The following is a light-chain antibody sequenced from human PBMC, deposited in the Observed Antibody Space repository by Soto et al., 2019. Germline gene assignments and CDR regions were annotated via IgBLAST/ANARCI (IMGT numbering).Light chain of an antibody. CDR1: QSVLYSSNNKKY. J-gene: IGKJ1*01. CDR3: QQYYSTPWT. Sequence: DIVMTQSPDSLAVSLGERATINCKSSQSVLYSSNNKKYLAWYQLKPRQPPKLLLYWASTRESGVPDRFSGSGSGTEFTLTISSLQAEDVAVYYCQQYYSTPWTFGQGTKVEIK. CDR2: WAS. V-gene: IGKV4-1*01.